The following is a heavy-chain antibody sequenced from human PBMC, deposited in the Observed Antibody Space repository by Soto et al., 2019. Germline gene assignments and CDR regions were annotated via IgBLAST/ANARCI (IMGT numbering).Heavy chain of an antibody. D-gene: IGHD3-22*01. CDR3: ARATQSYYDTSGFYSYVH. Sequence: EVQLVESGGGVVRPGGSLRLSCAASGFTFDEYALTWVRQAPGKGLEWVAGNNWNGGSKGYADSVKGRFTISRDNDKSSLYLQMNNLRAEDTAFYFCARATQSYYDTSGFYSYVHWGQGAQVTVSS. V-gene: IGHV3-20*04. J-gene: IGHJ4*02. CDR1: GFTFDEYA. CDR2: NNWNGGSK.